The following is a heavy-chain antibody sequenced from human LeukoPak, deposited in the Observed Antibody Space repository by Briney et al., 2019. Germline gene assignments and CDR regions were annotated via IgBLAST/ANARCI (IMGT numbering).Heavy chain of an antibody. V-gene: IGHV4-39*01. J-gene: IGHJ4*02. CDR1: GGSISRSSYY. CDR3: AREIYGDYVGAQNFDY. Sequence: KPSETLSLTCTVTGGSISRSSYYWGWIRQPPGKGLEWIGSIYYSGSTYYSPSLKSRVTISVDTSKNQFSLKLSSVTAADTAVYYCAREIYGDYVGAQNFDYWGQGTLVTVSS. D-gene: IGHD4-17*01. CDR2: IYYSGST.